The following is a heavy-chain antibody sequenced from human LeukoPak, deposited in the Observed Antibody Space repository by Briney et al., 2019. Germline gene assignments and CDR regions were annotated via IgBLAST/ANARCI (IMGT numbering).Heavy chain of an antibody. J-gene: IGHJ4*02. V-gene: IGHV3-23*01. CDR3: AKGSTGHREGGYFDY. D-gene: IGHD2-15*01. CDR1: GFTFSSYA. Sequence: GGSLRLACAASGFTFSSYAMSWVRQAPGKGLEWVSAISGRGGSIYYADSVKGRFTISRDNSKNTLYLQMNSLRAEDTAVYYCAKGSTGHREGGYFDYWGQGTLVTVSS. CDR2: ISGRGGSI.